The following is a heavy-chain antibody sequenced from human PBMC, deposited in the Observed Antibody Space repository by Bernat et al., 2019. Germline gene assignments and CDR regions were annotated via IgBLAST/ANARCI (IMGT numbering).Heavy chain of an antibody. CDR3: ARNLPSWTSYYYYGMDV. CDR1: GGSISSGDYY. CDR2: IYYSGST. J-gene: IGHJ6*02. D-gene: IGHD3/OR15-3a*01. Sequence: QVQLQESGPGLVKPSQTLSLTCTVSGGSISSGDYYWSWIRQPPGKGLEWIGYIYYSGSTYYNQSLKSRVTISVDTSKNQFSLKLSSVTAADTAVYYCARNLPSWTSYYYYGMDVWGQGTTVTVSS. V-gene: IGHV4-30-4*01.